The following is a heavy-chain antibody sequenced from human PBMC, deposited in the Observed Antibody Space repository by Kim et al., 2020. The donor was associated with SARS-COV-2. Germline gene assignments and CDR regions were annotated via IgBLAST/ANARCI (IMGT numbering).Heavy chain of an antibody. CDR3: AKGSGLKSLDY. V-gene: IGHV3-23*01. Sequence: GGSLRLSCAASGFTFSNYGMNWVRQAPGKGLEWVSGVSGGVGRTYYADSVKGRFTISRDNSKNTLYLQMNSLRAEDTAVYHCAKGSGLKSLDYWGQGILVTVSS. CDR2: VSGGVGRT. D-gene: IGHD2-21*02. CDR1: GFTFSNYG. J-gene: IGHJ4*02.